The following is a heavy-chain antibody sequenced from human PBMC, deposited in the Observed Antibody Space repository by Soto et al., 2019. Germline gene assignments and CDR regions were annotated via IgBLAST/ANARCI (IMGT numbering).Heavy chain of an antibody. CDR2: ISYDGSNK. CDR3: AKSSGSNSGCDY. CDR1: AFPFSSYG. D-gene: IGHD1-26*01. Sequence: GGFKSLSSAASAFPFSSYGIHWVGPAPGKGLEWVAVISYDGSNKYYADSVKGRFTISRDNSKNTLYLQMNSLRAEDTAVYYCAKSSGSNSGCDYWGQGTLVTVSA. J-gene: IGHJ4*01. V-gene: IGHV3-30*18.